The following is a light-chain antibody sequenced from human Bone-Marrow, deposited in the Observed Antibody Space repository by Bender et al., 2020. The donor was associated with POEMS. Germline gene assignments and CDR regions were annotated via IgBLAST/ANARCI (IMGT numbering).Light chain of an antibody. CDR1: TLAKEF. V-gene: IGLV3-25*03. Sequence: SYELTQPPSVSVSPGQTAKITCSGDTLAKEFAYWYQQKPGQAPVLVIYKDRERPSGIPERFSGSSSGTKVTLTISGVQAEDEADYYCQSADSSDTYPVFGGGTQLTVL. CDR3: QSADSSDTYPV. CDR2: KDR. J-gene: IGLJ3*02.